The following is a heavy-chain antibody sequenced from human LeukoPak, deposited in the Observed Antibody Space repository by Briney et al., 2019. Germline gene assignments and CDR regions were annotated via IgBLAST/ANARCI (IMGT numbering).Heavy chain of an antibody. Sequence: ASVKVSCKASGYTFTGYYMHWVRQAPGQGLEWMGWINPNCGGTNYAQKFQGRVTMTRDTSISTAYMELSRLRSDDTAVYYCARGRDGYNYVDYWGQGTLVTVSS. D-gene: IGHD5-24*01. CDR3: ARGRDGYNYVDY. CDR2: INPNCGGT. V-gene: IGHV1-2*02. J-gene: IGHJ4*02. CDR1: GYTFTGYY.